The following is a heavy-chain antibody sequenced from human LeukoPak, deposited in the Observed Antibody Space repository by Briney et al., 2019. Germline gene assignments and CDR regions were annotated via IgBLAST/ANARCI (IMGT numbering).Heavy chain of an antibody. V-gene: IGHV1-18*04. CDR2: ISAYNGNT. D-gene: IGHD6-13*01. CDR3: ARGVSSSWYDRMFDY. Sequence: ASVKVSCKASGYTFSNYYMHWVRQAPGQGLEWMGWISAYNGNTNYAQKLQGRVTMTTDTSTSTAYMELRSLRSDDTAVYYCARGVSSSWYDRMFDYWGQGTLVTVSS. CDR1: GYTFSNYY. J-gene: IGHJ4*02.